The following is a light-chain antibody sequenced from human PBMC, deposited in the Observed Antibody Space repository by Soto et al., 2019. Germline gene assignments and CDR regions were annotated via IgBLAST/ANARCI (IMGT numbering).Light chain of an antibody. J-gene: IGKJ1*01. CDR3: QQYNNLPPWT. CDR2: HAS. Sequence: EIVMTQSPATLSVSPRERATLSCRASQSVSDKLAWYQQKPGQAPRLLIYHASARATGIPARFSGSGSGTEFTLTISGLQSEDFAVYYCQQYNNLPPWTFGQGGNVDI. CDR1: QSVSDK. V-gene: IGKV3-15*01.